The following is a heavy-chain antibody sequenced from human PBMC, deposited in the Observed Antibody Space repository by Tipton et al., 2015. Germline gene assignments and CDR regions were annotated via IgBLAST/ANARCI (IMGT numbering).Heavy chain of an antibody. D-gene: IGHD3-3*01. CDR1: TYSISRDSY. J-gene: IGHJ4*02. CDR3: VCQDYDLLSRDYPAIDY. CDR2: ISHSGST. V-gene: IGHV4-38-2*02. Sequence: TLSLTCTISTYSISRDSYWGWIRQPPGKELEWIGAISHSGSTYYNPSLRSRVTISRDTSKNQFSLRLSSVTAADTAVYYCVCQDYDLLSRDYPAIDYWGQGTLVIVSS.